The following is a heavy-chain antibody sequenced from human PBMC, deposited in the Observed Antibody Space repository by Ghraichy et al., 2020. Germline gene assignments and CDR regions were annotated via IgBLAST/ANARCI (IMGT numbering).Heavy chain of an antibody. CDR3: ARVGKSRDCFDK. Sequence: GGSLRLSSVASGFTFRNSAMHWVRQAPGKGLEWVSVISYDANSKYYADSVKGRFTISRDNSKNMLYLQMNSLRAEDTAVYYCARVGKSRDCFDKWGQGTLVTVSS. CDR2: ISYDANSK. D-gene: IGHD1-26*01. CDR1: GFTFRNSA. J-gene: IGHJ4*02. V-gene: IGHV3-30*04.